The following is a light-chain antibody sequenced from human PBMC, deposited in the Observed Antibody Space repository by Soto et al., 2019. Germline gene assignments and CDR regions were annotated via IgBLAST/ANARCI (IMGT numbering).Light chain of an antibody. J-gene: IGLJ1*01. CDR2: EGS. Sequence: QSVLTQPASVSGSPGQSITISCTGTSSDVGSYNLVSWYQQHPGKAPKLMIYEGSKRPSGVSNRFSGSKSGNTASLTISGLQAEDAADYYCCSYAGSNVFGTGTKVTVL. CDR3: CSYAGSNV. CDR1: SSDVGSYNL. V-gene: IGLV2-23*01.